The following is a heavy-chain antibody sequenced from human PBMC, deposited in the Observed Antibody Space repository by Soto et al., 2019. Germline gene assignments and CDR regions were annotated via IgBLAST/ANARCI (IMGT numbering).Heavy chain of an antibody. CDR1: GFTFYTYE. Sequence: GGSLRLSCAASGFTFYTYEMNWVRQAPGKGLEWVSYISSSGSTTYYADSVKGRFTISRDHAKNSLYLQMNSLRAEDTAIYYCATRSGGGGAFDFWGQGTMVTVSS. J-gene: IGHJ3*01. CDR2: ISSSGSTT. D-gene: IGHD3-10*01. V-gene: IGHV3-48*03. CDR3: ATRSGGGGAFDF.